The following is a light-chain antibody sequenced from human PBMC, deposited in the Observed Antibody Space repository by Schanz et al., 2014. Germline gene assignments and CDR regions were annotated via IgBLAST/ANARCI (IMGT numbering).Light chain of an antibody. CDR3: QQTYSTPWA. CDR2: AAS. Sequence: IQMTQSPSSLSASVGDRVTITCQASQSIAIFLNWYQQKPGKVPNLLISAASSLHSGVPSRFSGSGSGTYFTLTISSLQPEDFATYYCQQTYSTPWAFGQGTKVEIK. CDR1: QSIAIF. J-gene: IGKJ1*01. V-gene: IGKV1-39*01.